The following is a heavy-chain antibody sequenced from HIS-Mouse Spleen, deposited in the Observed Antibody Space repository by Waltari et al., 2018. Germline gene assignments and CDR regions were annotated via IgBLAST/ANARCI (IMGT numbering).Heavy chain of an antibody. V-gene: IGHV1-8*01. CDR3: AKDMGGIAAVRFDY. CDR1: GYTFTSYD. CDR2: MNPNSGNT. Sequence: QVQLVQSGAEVKKPGASVKVSCKASGYTFTSYDINWVRQATGQGLEWMGWMNPNSGNTGYAQKFQGRVTMTRNTSISTAYMELSSLRSEDTALYYCAKDMGGIAAVRFDYWGQGTLVTVSS. J-gene: IGHJ4*02. D-gene: IGHD6-13*01.